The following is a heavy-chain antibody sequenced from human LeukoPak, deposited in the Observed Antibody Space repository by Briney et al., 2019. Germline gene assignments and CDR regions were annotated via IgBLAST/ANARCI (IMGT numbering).Heavy chain of an antibody. D-gene: IGHD6-13*01. CDR2: IYSGGST. CDR1: GFTVSSNY. Sequence: PGGSLRLSCAASGFTVSSNYMSWVRQAPGKGLEWVSVIYSGGSTYYADSVKGRFTISRDNSKNTLYLQMNSLRAEDTAVYYCARDMYSSSWYPLSPFDYWGQGTLVTVSS. CDR3: ARDMYSSSWYPLSPFDY. J-gene: IGHJ4*02. V-gene: IGHV3-53*05.